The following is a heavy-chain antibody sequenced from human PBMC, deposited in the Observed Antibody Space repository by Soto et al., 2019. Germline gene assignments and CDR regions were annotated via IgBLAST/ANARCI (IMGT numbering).Heavy chain of an antibody. Sequence: SETLSLTCTVSGDSVSITTYYWSWIRQPPGKGLEWIGFIYYSGSTNYNPSLKSRVTISVDTPKNQFSLKLGSVTAADTAVYYCAKNWNWGSLVHWGQGTLVTVSS. CDR2: IYYSGST. V-gene: IGHV4-61*01. D-gene: IGHD7-27*01. J-gene: IGHJ4*02. CDR3: AKNWNWGSLVH. CDR1: GDSVSITTYY.